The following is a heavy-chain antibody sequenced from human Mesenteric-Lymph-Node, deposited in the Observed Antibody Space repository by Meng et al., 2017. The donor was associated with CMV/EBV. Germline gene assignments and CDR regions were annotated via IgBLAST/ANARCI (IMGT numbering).Heavy chain of an antibody. CDR2: INPSGGST. Sequence: YTFTSYYMHWVRQAPGQGLEWMGIINPSGGSTSYAQKFQGRVTMTRDTSTSTVYMEPSSLRSEDTAVYYCARDIVVVPAAPGSWFDPWGQGTLVTVSS. CDR3: ARDIVVVPAAPGSWFDP. J-gene: IGHJ5*02. CDR1: YTFTSYY. D-gene: IGHD2-2*01. V-gene: IGHV1-46*01.